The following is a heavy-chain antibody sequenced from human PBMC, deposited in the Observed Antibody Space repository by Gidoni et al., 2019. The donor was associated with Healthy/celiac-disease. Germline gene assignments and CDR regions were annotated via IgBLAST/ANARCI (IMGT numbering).Heavy chain of an antibody. Sequence: QVQLQESGPGLVKPSETLSLTGTVSGGSISSYSWSWIRQPPGKGLEWIGYIYYSGSTNYNPSLKSRVTISVDTSKNQFSLKLSSVTAADTAVYYCARDREDIGVFDYWGQGTLVTVSS. V-gene: IGHV4-59*01. D-gene: IGHD2-15*01. CDR1: GGSISSYS. J-gene: IGHJ4*02. CDR2: IYYSGST. CDR3: ARDREDIGVFDY.